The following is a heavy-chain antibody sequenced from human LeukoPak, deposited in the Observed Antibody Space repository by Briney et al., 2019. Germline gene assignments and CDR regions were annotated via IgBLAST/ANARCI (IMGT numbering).Heavy chain of an antibody. CDR3: SRGSGWLSVY. CDR1: GFTFGDYL. J-gene: IGHJ4*02. Sequence: PGGSLRLSCTASGFTFGDYLMSWFRQAPGKGLEWIGFISGGTTEYAASVKGRFTISRDDSTSIAYLHMNSLTTEDTAVYYCSRGSGWLSVYWGQGTLVTVSS. CDR2: ISGGTT. D-gene: IGHD6-19*01. V-gene: IGHV3-49*03.